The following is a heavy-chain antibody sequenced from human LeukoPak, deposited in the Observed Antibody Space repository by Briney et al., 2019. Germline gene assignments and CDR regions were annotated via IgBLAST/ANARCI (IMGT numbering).Heavy chain of an antibody. J-gene: IGHJ6*02. D-gene: IGHD3-22*01. CDR2: IYYSGST. Sequence: SETLSLTCTVSGGSISSGGYYWSWIRQHPGKGLEWIGYIYYSGSTYYNPSLKSRVTISVDTSKNQFSLKLSSVTAADTAVYYCARDSSGYYPYYHYGMDVWGQGTTVTVSS. CDR3: ARDSSGYYPYYHYGMDV. V-gene: IGHV4-31*03. CDR1: GGSISSGGYY.